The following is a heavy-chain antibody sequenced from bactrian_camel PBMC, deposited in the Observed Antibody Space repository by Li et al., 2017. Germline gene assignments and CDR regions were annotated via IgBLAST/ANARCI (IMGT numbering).Heavy chain of an antibody. V-gene: IGHV3-2*01. Sequence: HVQLVESGGGSVQPGGSLKLFCVASERGLNRNCMGWFRQAPGKEREGVATIYRSPSNTYYAGYADSVKGRFTISQDNAKNTLYLQMNSLKPEDTAMYYCAAEGGRRTCLYNEYKYWGQGTQVTVS. J-gene: IGHJ4*01. D-gene: IGHD1*01. CDR1: ERGLNRNC. CDR3: AAEGGRRTCLYNEYKY. CDR2: IYRSPSNT.